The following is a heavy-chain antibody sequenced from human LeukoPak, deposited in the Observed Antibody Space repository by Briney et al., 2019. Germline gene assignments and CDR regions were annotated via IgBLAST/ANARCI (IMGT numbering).Heavy chain of an antibody. V-gene: IGHV3-30*18. Sequence: GRSLRLSCAVSGFTFSAYGMHWVRQAPGKGLEWVAVISYDGNNEYYGESVKGRFTVSRDNSKSILYLLMNSLRVGDTAVYYCAKPLSSSGWSHPYYFDSWGQGTLATVSS. CDR1: GFTFSAYG. CDR2: ISYDGNNE. D-gene: IGHD6-19*01. J-gene: IGHJ4*02. CDR3: AKPLSSSGWSHPYYFDS.